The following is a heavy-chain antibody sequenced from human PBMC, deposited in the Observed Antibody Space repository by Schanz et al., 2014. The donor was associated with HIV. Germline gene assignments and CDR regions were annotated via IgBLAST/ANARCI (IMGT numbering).Heavy chain of an antibody. V-gene: IGHV3-30*03. J-gene: IGHJ6*02. D-gene: IGHD3-22*01. CDR1: GFTFSTYG. CDR3: ARDVSHDSSGHYSDYYYGMDV. Sequence: QVQLVESGGGVVQPGRSLRLSCAASGFTFSTYGMHWVRQAPGKGLEWLAFISYDGSNKYYADPVKGRFTVSRENSKNTLYLQMNSLRAEDTAVYYCARDVSHDSSGHYSDYYYGMDVWGQGTTVTVSS. CDR2: ISYDGSNK.